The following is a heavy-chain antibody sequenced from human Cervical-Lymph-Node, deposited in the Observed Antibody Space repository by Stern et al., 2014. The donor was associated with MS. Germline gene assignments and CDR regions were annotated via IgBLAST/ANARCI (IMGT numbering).Heavy chain of an antibody. CDR1: GDSISRRSYY. J-gene: IGHJ4*02. Sequence: QVQLQESGPGLVKPSETLSLTCTVSGDSISRRSYYWSWIRQPPGKGLEWIGFIYYGGSTKYNPSRNSRVTILQDSSKNQISLKLNSVTAADSAVYYCARDGYSSTEYYLEYWGQGILVTVSS. V-gene: IGHV4-61*01. D-gene: IGHD2-2*01. CDR2: IYYGGST. CDR3: ARDGYSSTEYYLEY.